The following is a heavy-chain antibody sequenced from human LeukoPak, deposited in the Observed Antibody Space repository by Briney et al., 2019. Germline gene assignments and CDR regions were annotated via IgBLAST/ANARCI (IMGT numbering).Heavy chain of an antibody. CDR3: AKDHVAVVGNVNYFDY. J-gene: IGHJ4*02. V-gene: IGHV4-61*02. Sequence: SGTLSLTCAVSGGSISSGSYYWSWIRQPAGKGLEWIGRIYTSGSTNYNPSLKSRVTISVDTSKNQFSLKLSSVTAADTAIYYCAKDHVAVVGNVNYFDYWGQGTLVTVSS. D-gene: IGHD2-2*01. CDR1: GGSISSGSYY. CDR2: IYTSGST.